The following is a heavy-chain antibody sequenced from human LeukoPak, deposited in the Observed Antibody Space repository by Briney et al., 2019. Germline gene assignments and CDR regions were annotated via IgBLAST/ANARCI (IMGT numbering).Heavy chain of an antibody. V-gene: IGHV4-4*07. Sequence: PSETLSLTCTVSGGSISSYYWSWIRQPAGKGLEWIGRIYTSGSTNYNPSLKSRVTMSVDTSKNQFSLKLSSVTAADTAVYYCARDSRITIFGVVIIYYYYMDVWGKGTTVTVSS. CDR3: ARDSRITIFGVVIIYYYYMDV. CDR2: IYTSGST. J-gene: IGHJ6*03. D-gene: IGHD3-3*01. CDR1: GGSISSYY.